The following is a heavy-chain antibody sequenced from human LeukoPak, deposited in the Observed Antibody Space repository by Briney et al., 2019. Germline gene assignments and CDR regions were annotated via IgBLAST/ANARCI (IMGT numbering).Heavy chain of an antibody. D-gene: IGHD3-10*01. Sequence: SQTLSLTCTVSGGSISSGGYYWSWTRQHPGKGLEWIGYIYYSGSTYYNPSLKSRVTISVDTSKNQFSLKLSSVTAADTAVYYCARFAVRGVISYWGQGTLVTVSS. CDR1: GGSISSGGYY. CDR3: ARFAVRGVISY. CDR2: IYYSGST. V-gene: IGHV4-31*03. J-gene: IGHJ4*02.